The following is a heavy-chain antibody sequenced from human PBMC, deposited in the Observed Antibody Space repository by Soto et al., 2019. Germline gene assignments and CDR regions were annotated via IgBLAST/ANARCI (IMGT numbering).Heavy chain of an antibody. J-gene: IGHJ4*02. CDR1: GFIFSDYY. D-gene: IGHD6-19*01. Sequence: LRLSCSASGFIFSDYYMSWIRQAPGKGLEWVSYISSSSTYTNYADSVKGRFTISRDNAKNSLYLQMNSLRAEDTAVYYCARGKGGGWYKEFDYWGQGTLVTVSS. CDR2: ISSSSTYT. V-gene: IGHV3-11*06. CDR3: ARGKGGGWYKEFDY.